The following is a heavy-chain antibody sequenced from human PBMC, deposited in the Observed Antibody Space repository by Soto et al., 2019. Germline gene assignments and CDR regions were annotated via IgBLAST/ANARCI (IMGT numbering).Heavy chain of an antibody. CDR1: GGSFSCYY. J-gene: IGHJ4*02. Sequence: PSETLSLTCAVYGGSFSCYYWSWIRQPPGKGLEWIGEINHSGSTNYNPSLKSRVTISVDTSKNQFSLKLSSVTAADTAVYYCARRYGYSFDYWGQGTLVTVSS. CDR2: INHSGST. D-gene: IGHD1-1*01. CDR3: ARRYGYSFDY. V-gene: IGHV4-34*01.